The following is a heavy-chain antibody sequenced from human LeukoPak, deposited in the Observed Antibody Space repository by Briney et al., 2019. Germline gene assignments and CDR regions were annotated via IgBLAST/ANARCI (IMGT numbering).Heavy chain of an antibody. Sequence: KPSETLSLTCAVYGGSFSGYYWSWIRQPPGKGLEWIGSIYHTGITYYNPSLKSRVTISVDTSKNQFSLKLSSVTTADTAVYYCARPRVGPTKGFDYWGRGTLVTVSS. V-gene: IGHV4-34*01. D-gene: IGHD1-26*01. CDR3: ARPRVGPTKGFDY. CDR2: IYHTGIT. CDR1: GGSFSGYY. J-gene: IGHJ4*02.